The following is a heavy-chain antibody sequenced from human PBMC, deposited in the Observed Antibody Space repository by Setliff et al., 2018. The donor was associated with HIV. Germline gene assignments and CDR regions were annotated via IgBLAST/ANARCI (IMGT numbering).Heavy chain of an antibody. CDR1: GYTFTGYF. V-gene: IGHV1-2*04. Sequence: ASVKVSCKASGYTFTGYFIHWVRQAPGQGLEWMGRIIPNSAGTNYAQKFQGWVTMTRDTSISTAYMELSRLRSDDTAVYYCARGGLVDSSGYYYRSGGAFDIWGQGTMVTVSS. CDR3: ARGGLVDSSGYYYRSGGAFDI. J-gene: IGHJ3*02. CDR2: IIPNSAGT. D-gene: IGHD3-22*01.